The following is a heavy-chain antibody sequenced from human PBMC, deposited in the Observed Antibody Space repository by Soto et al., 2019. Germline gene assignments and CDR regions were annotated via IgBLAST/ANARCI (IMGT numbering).Heavy chain of an antibody. CDR1: GFTFSSYA. CDR3: ARDSSPTDYGDYNYFDY. Sequence: GGSLRLSCAASGFTFSSYAMHWVRQAPGKGLEYVSAISSNGGSTYYANSVKGRFTISRDNSKNTLYLQMGSLRAEDMAVYYCARDSSPTDYGDYNYFDYWGQGTLVPVSS. CDR2: ISSNGGST. V-gene: IGHV3-64*01. D-gene: IGHD4-17*01. J-gene: IGHJ4*02.